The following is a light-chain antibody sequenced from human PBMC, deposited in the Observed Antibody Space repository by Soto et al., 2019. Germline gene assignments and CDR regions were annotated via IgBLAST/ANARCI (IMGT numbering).Light chain of an antibody. Sequence: AIRMTQSPSSFSASTGDRVTITCRASQGISSYLAWYQQKPGKAPKLLIYAASTLESGVPSRFSGSGSGTEFTLTISCLQSEDFATYYCQQYYRYPWTFGQGTKVQLK. V-gene: IGKV1-8*01. CDR3: QQYYRYPWT. J-gene: IGKJ1*01. CDR1: QGISSY. CDR2: AAS.